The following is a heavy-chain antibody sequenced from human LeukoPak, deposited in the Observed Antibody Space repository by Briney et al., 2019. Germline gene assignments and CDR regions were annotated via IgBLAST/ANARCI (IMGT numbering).Heavy chain of an antibody. CDR2: ISSSGSTI. J-gene: IGHJ5*02. Sequence: GGSLRLSCAASGFTFSSYEMNWVRQAPGKGLEWVSYISSSGSTIYYADSVKGRFTISRDNAKNSLYLQMNSLRAEDTAVYYCARVRRISPNWFDPWGQGTLVTVSS. D-gene: IGHD2/OR15-2a*01. CDR3: ARVRRISPNWFDP. CDR1: GFTFSSYE. V-gene: IGHV3-48*03.